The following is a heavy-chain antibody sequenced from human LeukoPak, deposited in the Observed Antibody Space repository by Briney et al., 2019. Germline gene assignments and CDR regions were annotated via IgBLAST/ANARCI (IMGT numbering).Heavy chain of an antibody. D-gene: IGHD1-26*01. J-gene: IGHJ4*02. V-gene: IGHV3-11*04. CDR3: ARVRGSYSVDY. CDR1: GFTFSDYY. Sequence: PGGSLRLSCAASGFTFSDYYMSWIRQAPGQGLEWVSYISSSGSTIYYADSVKGRFTISRDNAKNSLHLQMSSLRAEDTAVYYCARVRGSYSVDYWGQGTLATVSS. CDR2: ISSSGSTI.